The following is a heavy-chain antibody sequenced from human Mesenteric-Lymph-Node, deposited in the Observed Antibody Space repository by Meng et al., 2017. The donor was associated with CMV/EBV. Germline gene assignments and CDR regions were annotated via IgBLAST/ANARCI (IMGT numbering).Heavy chain of an antibody. Sequence: GGSLRLSCAASGFTFSSYAMSWVRQAPGKGLEWVSTISGSGGSTYYADSVKGRFTISRDNSKNTLYLQMSSLRAEDTAVYYCARRPYYGGNSDAFDIWGQGTMVTVSS. D-gene: IGHD4-23*01. V-gene: IGHV3-23*01. CDR2: ISGSGGST. J-gene: IGHJ3*02. CDR3: ARRPYYGGNSDAFDI. CDR1: GFTFSSYA.